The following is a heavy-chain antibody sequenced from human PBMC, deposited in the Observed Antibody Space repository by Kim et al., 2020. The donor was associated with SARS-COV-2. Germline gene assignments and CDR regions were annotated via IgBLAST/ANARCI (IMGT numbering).Heavy chain of an antibody. Sequence: TKEAERLQGRVTMTRDTSISTVYMELSRLKSDDTAVYYCARGANTLSAFDLWGQGTMVTVSS. CDR2: T. J-gene: IGHJ3*01. V-gene: IGHV1-2*02. CDR3: ARGANTLSAFDL.